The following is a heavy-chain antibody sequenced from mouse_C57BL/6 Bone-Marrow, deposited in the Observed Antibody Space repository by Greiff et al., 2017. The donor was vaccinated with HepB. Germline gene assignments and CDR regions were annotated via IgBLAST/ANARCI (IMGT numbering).Heavy chain of an antibody. J-gene: IGHJ3*01. D-gene: IGHD3-2*02. CDR3: ARSRQLRLPWCAY. CDR2: IYPGSGST. V-gene: IGHV1-55*01. CDR1: GYTFTSYW. Sequence: QVQLQQPGAELVKPGASVKMSCKASGYTFTSYWITWVKQRPGQGLEWIGDIYPGSGSTNYNEKFKSKATLTVDTSSSTAYMQLSSLTSEDSAVYYCARSRQLRLPWCAYWGQGTLVTVSA.